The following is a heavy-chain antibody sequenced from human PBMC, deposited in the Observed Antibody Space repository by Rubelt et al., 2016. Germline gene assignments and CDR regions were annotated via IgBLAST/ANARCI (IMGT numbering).Heavy chain of an antibody. Sequence: QLQLQESGPGLVKPSETLSLTCTVSGGSLSSSSYYWGWIRQPPGKGLEWIGSIYYSGSTSYNPSLNSRVTISVDTSKKQFSRKLSSVTAADTGVYYCARGMNYYGSGTYDFWGRGILVAVSS. CDR2: IYYSGST. CDR3: ARGMNYYGSGTYDF. CDR1: GGSLSSSSYY. J-gene: IGHJ4*02. V-gene: IGHV4-39*01. D-gene: IGHD3-10*01.